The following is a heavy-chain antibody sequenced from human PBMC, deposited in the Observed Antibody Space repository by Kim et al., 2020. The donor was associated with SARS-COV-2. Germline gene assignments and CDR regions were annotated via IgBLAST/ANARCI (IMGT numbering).Heavy chain of an antibody. CDR2: ISWNSGSI. CDR1: GFTFDDYA. V-gene: IGHV3-9*01. D-gene: IGHD3-22*01. Sequence: GGSLRLSCAASGFTFDDYAMHWVRQAPGKDLEWVSGISWNSGSIGYADSVKGRFTISRDNAKNSLYLQMNSLRAEDTALYYCAKGGLYYYDSSGSVDYWGQGTLVTVSS. J-gene: IGHJ4*02. CDR3: AKGGLYYYDSSGSVDY.